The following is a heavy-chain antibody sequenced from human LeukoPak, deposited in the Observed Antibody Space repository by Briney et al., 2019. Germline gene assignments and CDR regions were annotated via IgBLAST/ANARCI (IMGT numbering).Heavy chain of an antibody. D-gene: IGHD1-1*01. CDR1: GFIVSSSY. CDR2: IYTGGST. Sequence: GGSLRLSCAASGFIVSSSYMNWVRQAPGKGLEWVSVIYTGGSTYYSDSVKGRFTTSRDNSKNTLYLQMNSLRAEDTAVYYCARSQLGRSHLPEQLDPWGQGTLVTVSP. V-gene: IGHV3-53*01. CDR3: ARSQLGRSHLPEQLDP. J-gene: IGHJ5*02.